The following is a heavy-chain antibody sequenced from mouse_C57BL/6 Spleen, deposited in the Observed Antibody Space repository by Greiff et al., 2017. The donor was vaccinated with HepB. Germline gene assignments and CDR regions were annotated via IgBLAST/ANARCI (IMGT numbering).Heavy chain of an antibody. CDR3: ARGGIYYGNYGAMDY. CDR2: ISDGGSYT. D-gene: IGHD2-1*01. Sequence: EVQLVESGGGLVKPGGSLKLSCAASGFTFSSYAMSWVRQTPEKRLEWVATISDGGSYTYYPDNVKGRFTISRDNAKSNLYLRMSHLKSEDTAMYYCARGGIYYGNYGAMDYWGQGTSVTVSS. J-gene: IGHJ4*01. V-gene: IGHV5-4*01. CDR1: GFTFSSYA.